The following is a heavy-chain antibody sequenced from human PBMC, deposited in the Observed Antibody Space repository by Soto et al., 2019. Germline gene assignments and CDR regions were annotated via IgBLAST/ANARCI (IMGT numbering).Heavy chain of an antibody. CDR2: IIPILGIA. D-gene: IGHD2-21*02. Sequence: QVQLVQSGAEVKKPGSSVKVSCKASGGTFSSYTISWVRQAPGQGLEWMGRIIPILGIANYAQKFQGRVTITADKSTSTAHMELSSLRSEDTAVYYCAREDTYCGGDCYFDYWGQGTLVTVSS. CDR1: GGTFSSYT. J-gene: IGHJ4*02. CDR3: AREDTYCGGDCYFDY. V-gene: IGHV1-69*08.